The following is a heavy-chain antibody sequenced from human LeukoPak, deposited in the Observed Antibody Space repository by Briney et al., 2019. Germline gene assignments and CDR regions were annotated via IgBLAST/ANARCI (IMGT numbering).Heavy chain of an antibody. CDR2: ISGSGIST. J-gene: IGHJ4*02. CDR1: GFTFSTYA. D-gene: IGHD3-10*01. CDR3: AKDRGSGSYPSPLFDY. Sequence: GGSLRLSCAASGFTFSTYAMSWVRQAPGKGLEWVSGISGSGISTYYADSVQGRFTISRDNSKNTLYLQMNSLRADDTAVYYCAKDRGSGSYPSPLFDYWGRGILVTVSS. V-gene: IGHV3-23*01.